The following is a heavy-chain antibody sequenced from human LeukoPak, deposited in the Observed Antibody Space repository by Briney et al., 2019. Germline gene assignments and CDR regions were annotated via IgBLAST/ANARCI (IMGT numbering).Heavy chain of an antibody. J-gene: IGHJ3*02. D-gene: IGHD3-22*01. CDR1: GFTFSSYG. Sequence: GGSLRLSCAASGFTFSSYGMHWVRQAPGKGLEWVAVIWYDGSNKYYADSVKGRFTISRDNSKNTLYLQMNSLRAEDTAVYYCARDGYYNNNSGYYAFDIWGQGTMVTVSS. V-gene: IGHV3-33*01. CDR2: IWYDGSNK. CDR3: ARDGYYNNNSGYYAFDI.